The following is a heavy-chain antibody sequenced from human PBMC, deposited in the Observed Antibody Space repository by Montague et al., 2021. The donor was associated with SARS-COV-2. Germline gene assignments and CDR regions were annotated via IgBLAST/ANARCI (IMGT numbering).Heavy chain of an antibody. D-gene: IGHD3-22*01. CDR3: ARGILSMNMAVVVLLGGIYYFDS. V-gene: IGHV4-39*01. CDR2: IYYSGST. CDR1: GGSISSSSYY. Sequence: SETLSLTCTVSGGSISSSSYYWGWIRQPPGKGLEWIGSIYYSGSTYYNPSLKSRVTMSVDTSKNQFSLKLSSVTAADTAVYYCARGILSMNMAVVVLLGGIYYFDSWGQGTLVAVSS. J-gene: IGHJ4*02.